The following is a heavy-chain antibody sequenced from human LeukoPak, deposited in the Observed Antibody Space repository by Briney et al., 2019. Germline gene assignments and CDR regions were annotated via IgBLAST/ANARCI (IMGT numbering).Heavy chain of an antibody. D-gene: IGHD3-22*01. V-gene: IGHV3-7*01. CDR3: AKDRDPIVVRHAFDI. CDR1: GFTFSSYW. J-gene: IGHJ3*02. Sequence: PGGSLRLSCAASGFTFSSYWMSWVRQAPGKGLEWVANIKQDGSEKYYVDSVKGRFTISRDNAKNSLYLQMNSLRAEDTAVYYCAKDRDPIVVRHAFDIWGQGTMVTVSS. CDR2: IKQDGSEK.